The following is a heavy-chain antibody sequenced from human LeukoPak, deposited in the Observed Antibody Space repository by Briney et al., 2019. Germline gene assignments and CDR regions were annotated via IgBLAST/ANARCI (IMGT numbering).Heavy chain of an antibody. D-gene: IGHD6-13*01. CDR2: IKQDGSEK. CDR1: GFTFSSYA. J-gene: IGHJ4*02. CDR3: ARASGSWYAFDY. Sequence: GGSLRLSCAASGFTFSSYAMSWVRQAPGKGLEWVANIKQDGSEKYYVDSVKGRLTISRDNSKNTLYLQMNSLRAEDTAVYYCARASGSWYAFDYWGQGTLVTVSS. V-gene: IGHV3-7*01.